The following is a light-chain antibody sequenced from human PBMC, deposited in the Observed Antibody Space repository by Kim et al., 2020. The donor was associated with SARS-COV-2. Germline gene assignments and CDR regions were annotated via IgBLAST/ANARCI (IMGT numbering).Light chain of an antibody. CDR3: AAWDDSLSAWL. Sequence: QSVLTQPPSASGTPGQRVTISCSGSSSNIGSNSVIWYQQLPGTAPKILIYNTNQRPSGVPDQFSGSKSGTSASLAISGLQSDDEADYYCAAWDDSLSAWLFGGGTKLTVL. CDR1: SSNIGSNS. V-gene: IGLV1-44*01. CDR2: NTN. J-gene: IGLJ3*02.